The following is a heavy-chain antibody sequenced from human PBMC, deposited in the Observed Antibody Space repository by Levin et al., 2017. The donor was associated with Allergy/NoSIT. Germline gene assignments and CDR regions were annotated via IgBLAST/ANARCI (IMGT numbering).Heavy chain of an antibody. CDR1: GDSVSSNTAA. D-gene: IGHD3-10*01. Sequence: SQTLSLPCAISGDSVSSNTAAWNWIRQSPSRGLEWLGRTYFRSKWINEYAEFVKSRISVNPDTSKNQFSLHLNSMTPDDTAVYYCTRDPGRGYGMDVWGQGTTVTVSS. CDR3: TRDPGRGYGMDV. J-gene: IGHJ6*02. CDR2: TYFRSKWIN. V-gene: IGHV6-1*01.